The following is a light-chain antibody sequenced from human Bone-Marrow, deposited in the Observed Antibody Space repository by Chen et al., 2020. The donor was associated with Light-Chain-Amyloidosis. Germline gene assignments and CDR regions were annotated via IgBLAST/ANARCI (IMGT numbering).Light chain of an antibody. CDR3: QQYYSTPLT. J-gene: IGKJ1*01. V-gene: IGKV4-1*01. CDR1: QSVLYNSNNKNC. CDR2: WAS. Sequence: DIVMTQSPDSLAVSLGERATINCKSSQSVLYNSNNKNCIAWYPQKPGQPPKLLIYWASTRESGVPDRFSGSGSGTDFTLTISSLQAEDVAVYYCQQYYSTPLTFGQGTKVEF.